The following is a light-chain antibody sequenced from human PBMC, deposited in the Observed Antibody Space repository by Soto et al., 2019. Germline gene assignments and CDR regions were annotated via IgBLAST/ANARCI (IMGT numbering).Light chain of an antibody. CDR1: SSNIGAGYG. Sequence: QPVLTQPPSVSGAPGQRVTISCTGSSSNIGAGYGVHWYQQLPGTAPKLLIYADNNRPSGVPDRFSGSKSGTSASLAITGLQAEDEADYYCQSYDTSLSGFVVFGGGTQLTVL. J-gene: IGLJ2*01. V-gene: IGLV1-40*01. CDR2: ADN. CDR3: QSYDTSLSGFVV.